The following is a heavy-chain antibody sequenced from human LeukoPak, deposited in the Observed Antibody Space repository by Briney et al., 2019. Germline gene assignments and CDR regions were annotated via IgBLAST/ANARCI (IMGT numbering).Heavy chain of an antibody. Sequence: QSGGSLRLSCAASGFTFGSHALHWVRQAPGKGLDWLAGISPDGRNEYYAESVKGRFTISRDNSKNTLYVEMTSLRGDDTAVYYCARQGYSLHYQHQYIDVWGNGTTVTVSS. V-gene: IGHV3-30*01. J-gene: IGHJ6*04. CDR3: ARQGYSLHYQHQYIDV. D-gene: IGHD5-18*01. CDR2: ISPDGRNE. CDR1: GFTFGSHA.